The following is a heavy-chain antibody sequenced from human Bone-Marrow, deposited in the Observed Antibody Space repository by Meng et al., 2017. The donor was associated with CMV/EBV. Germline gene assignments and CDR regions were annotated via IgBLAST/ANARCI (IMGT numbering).Heavy chain of an antibody. Sequence: SVKVSCKASGGTFSDYAITWVRQAPGQGLEWMGGIIPILNITTYAQKFQGTFTISADKSTSTAYMELSSLRSEDTAMYYCARLRVRGALSPDYWGQGTLVTVSS. V-gene: IGHV1-69*10. CDR3: ARLRVRGALSPDY. CDR2: IIPILNIT. CDR1: GGTFSDYA. D-gene: IGHD3-10*01. J-gene: IGHJ4*02.